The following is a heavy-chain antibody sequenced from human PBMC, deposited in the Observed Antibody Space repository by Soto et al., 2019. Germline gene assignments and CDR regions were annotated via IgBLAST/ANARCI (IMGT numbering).Heavy chain of an antibody. CDR2: ISYDGSNK. CDR3: ARDLAANYFDY. Sequence: QVQLVESGGGVVQPGRSLRLSCAASGFTFSSYAMHWVRQAPGKGLEWVAVISYDGSNKCYADSVKGRFTISRDNSKNTLYLQMNSLRAEDTAVYYCARDLAANYFDYWGQGTLVTVSS. J-gene: IGHJ4*02. V-gene: IGHV3-30-3*01. CDR1: GFTFSSYA. D-gene: IGHD6-13*01.